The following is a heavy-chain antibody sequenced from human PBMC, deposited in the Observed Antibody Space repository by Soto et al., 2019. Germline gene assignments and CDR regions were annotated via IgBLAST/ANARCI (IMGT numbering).Heavy chain of an antibody. Sequence: ASVKVSCKASGYTFTSYAMHWVRQAPGQRLEWMGWINAGNGNTKYSQKFQGRVTITRDTSASTAYMELSSLRSEDTAVYYCARGSALPYDFWSGYLPFDYWGQGTLVTVSS. V-gene: IGHV1-3*01. CDR3: ARGSALPYDFWSGYLPFDY. CDR2: INAGNGNT. CDR1: GYTFTSYA. D-gene: IGHD3-3*01. J-gene: IGHJ4*02.